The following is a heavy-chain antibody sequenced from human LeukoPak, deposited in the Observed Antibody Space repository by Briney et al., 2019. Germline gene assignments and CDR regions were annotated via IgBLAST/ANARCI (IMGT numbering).Heavy chain of an antibody. CDR2: ISSSSSYI. Sequence: PGGSLRLSCAASGFTFSGYGMSWVRQAPGKGLEWVSSISSSSSYIYYADSVKGRFTISRDNAKNSLYLQVNSLRAEDTAVYYCARGEGDSGWSYAEFFQYWGQGTLVTVSS. J-gene: IGHJ1*01. V-gene: IGHV3-21*01. D-gene: IGHD6-19*01. CDR1: GFTFSGYG. CDR3: ARGEGDSGWSYAEFFQY.